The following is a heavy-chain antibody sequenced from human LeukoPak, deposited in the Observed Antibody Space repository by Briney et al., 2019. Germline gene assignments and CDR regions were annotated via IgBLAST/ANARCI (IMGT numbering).Heavy chain of an antibody. Sequence: PSETLSLTCTVSSGSISSYYWSWIRQPPGKGLEWIGYIYYSGSTNCSPSLKSRVTISVDTSKNQFSLKLSSVTAADTAVYYCARENGYRYDYWGQGTLVTVSS. V-gene: IGHV4-59*01. CDR2: IYYSGST. D-gene: IGHD5-18*01. J-gene: IGHJ4*02. CDR3: ARENGYRYDY. CDR1: SGSISSYY.